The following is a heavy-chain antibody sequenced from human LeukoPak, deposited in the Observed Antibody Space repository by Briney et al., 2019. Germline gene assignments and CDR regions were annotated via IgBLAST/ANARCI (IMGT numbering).Heavy chain of an antibody. V-gene: IGHV4-59*08. J-gene: IGHJ4*02. Sequence: SETLSLTCTVSGGSITYYHWSWTRQPPGKGLEWIGYIYYSGSTNYNPSLKSRVTISVDTPKNQFSLKLSSVTAADTAVYYCARRLSSWYAFDYWGQGTLVTVSS. D-gene: IGHD6-13*01. CDR2: IYYSGST. CDR1: GGSITYYH. CDR3: ARRLSSWYAFDY.